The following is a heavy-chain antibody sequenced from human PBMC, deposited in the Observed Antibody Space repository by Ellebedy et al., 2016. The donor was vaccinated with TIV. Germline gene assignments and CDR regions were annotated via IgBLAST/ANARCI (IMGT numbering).Heavy chain of an antibody. CDR3: ARGPVRYTQKGGFLDY. V-gene: IGHV3-53*01. D-gene: IGHD3-16*01. CDR2: VYSGGHT. CDR1: GFTVSSSY. Sequence: GESLKISCAASGFTVSSSYMTWVRQAPGKGLEWVSVVYSGGHTYYADSVKGRFTISRDNSKNTLSLEMNSLRVDDTAVYFCARGPVRYTQKGGFLDYWGQGTLVTVSS. J-gene: IGHJ4*02.